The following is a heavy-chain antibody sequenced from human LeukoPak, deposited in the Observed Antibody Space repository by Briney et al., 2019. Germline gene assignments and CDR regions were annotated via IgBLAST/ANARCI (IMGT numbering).Heavy chain of an antibody. V-gene: IGHV1-46*01. D-gene: IGHD2-21*02. CDR3: AREGYCGGDCYHSPLDY. CDR2: INPSGGST. CDR1: GYTFTSYY. Sequence: ASVKVSCKASGYTFTSYYMHWVRRAPGQGLEWMGIINPSGGSTSYAQKFQGRVTMTRDTSTSTVYMELSSLRSEDTAVYYCAREGYCGGDCYHSPLDYWGQGTLVTVSS. J-gene: IGHJ4*02.